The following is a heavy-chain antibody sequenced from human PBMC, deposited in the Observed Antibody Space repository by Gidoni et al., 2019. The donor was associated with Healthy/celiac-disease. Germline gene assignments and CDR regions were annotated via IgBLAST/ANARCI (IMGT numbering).Heavy chain of an antibody. CDR1: GGSFSGYY. CDR3: AREVYDSSGYDY. V-gene: IGHV4-34*01. Sequence: QVQLQQWGAGLLKPSETLSLPCPVHGGSFSGYYWSWIRQPPGKGLEWIGEINHSGRTNYNPSLKSRVTISVDTSKNQFSLKLSSVTAADTAVYYCAREVYDSSGYDYWGQGTLVTVSS. D-gene: IGHD3-22*01. CDR2: INHSGRT. J-gene: IGHJ4*02.